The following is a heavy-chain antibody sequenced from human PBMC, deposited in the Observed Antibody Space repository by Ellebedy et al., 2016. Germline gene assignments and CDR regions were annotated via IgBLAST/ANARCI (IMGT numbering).Heavy chain of an antibody. V-gene: IGHV3-23*01. CDR1: GFTFSSYP. D-gene: IGHD3-10*01. J-gene: IGHJ6*02. CDR2: IGGSDDRS. Sequence: GGSLRLXXGASGFTFSSYPMTWVRQAPGKGLEWVSAIGGSDDRSYYADSVKGRFTVSRDNSKNTLSLQMNSLRVEDTAVYYCARGQFYYGMDVWGQGTTVTVSS. CDR3: ARGQFYYGMDV.